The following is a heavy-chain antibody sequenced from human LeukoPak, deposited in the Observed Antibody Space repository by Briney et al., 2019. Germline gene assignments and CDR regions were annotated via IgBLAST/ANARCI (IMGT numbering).Heavy chain of an antibody. CDR3: ARFRGAQQHFDC. J-gene: IGHJ4*02. V-gene: IGHV4-59*07. CDR1: GPPNNSYY. CDR2: IYYSGST. Sequence: SDPVSLPCTLSGPPNNSYYWIWLRQPPRKGLAWLRYIYYSGSTHYAPSLKSRVTISVDKSKNQFSLKLACLTAADTAVYYCARFRGAQQHFDCWGQGTLVTVSS. D-gene: IGHD6-13*01.